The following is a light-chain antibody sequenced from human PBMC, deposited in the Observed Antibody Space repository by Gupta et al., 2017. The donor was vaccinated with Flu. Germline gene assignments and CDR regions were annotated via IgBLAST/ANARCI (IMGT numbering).Light chain of an antibody. Sequence: QSALTQPASVSGSPGQSINISCTGTSSDIGSYNYVSWYQQHPGQDPKLLIYGVTNRPSGVSDRFSASKSGDTASLTISGLQSEDEADYYCSSYISGSTLVFGGGTKLTVL. CDR3: SSYISGSTLV. J-gene: IGLJ2*01. CDR1: SSDIGSYNY. CDR2: GVT. V-gene: IGLV2-14*03.